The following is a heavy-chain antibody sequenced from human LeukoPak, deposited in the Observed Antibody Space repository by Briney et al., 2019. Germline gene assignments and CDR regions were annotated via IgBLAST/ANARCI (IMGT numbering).Heavy chain of an antibody. CDR1: GDSISSYS. CDR2: IYNSGST. CDR3: ARHGYSYGLFNY. Sequence: PSETLSLTCTVSGDSISSYSWSWIWQPPGKGLEWIGYIYNSGSTTYNPSLKSRVTISLDTSKRQFSLNLRSVTAADTAVYYCARHGYSYGLFNYWGQGTLVTVSS. J-gene: IGHJ4*02. D-gene: IGHD5-18*01. V-gene: IGHV4-59*08.